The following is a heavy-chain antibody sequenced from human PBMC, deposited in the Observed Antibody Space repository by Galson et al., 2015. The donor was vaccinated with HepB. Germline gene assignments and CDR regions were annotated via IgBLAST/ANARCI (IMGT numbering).Heavy chain of an antibody. CDR2: TYYRSKWYN. CDR1: GDSVSSNSAA. Sequence: CAISGDSVSSNSAAWNWIRQSPSRGLEWLGRTYYRSKWYNDYAVSVKSRLTINPDTSKNQFSLQLNSVTPEDTAVYYCARDLSNWGNDAFDIWGQGTMVTVSS. J-gene: IGHJ3*02. V-gene: IGHV6-1*01. CDR3: ARDLSNWGNDAFDI. D-gene: IGHD7-27*01.